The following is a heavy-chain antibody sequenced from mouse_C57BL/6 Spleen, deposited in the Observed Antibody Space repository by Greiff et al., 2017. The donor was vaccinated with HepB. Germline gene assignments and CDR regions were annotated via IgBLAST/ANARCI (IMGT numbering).Heavy chain of an antibody. J-gene: IGHJ2*01. D-gene: IGHD2-2*01. CDR2: IYYSGTI. CDR3: ARDRDYGYDGYFDY. CDR1: GISITTGNYR. V-gene: IGHV3-5*01. Sequence: EVKLMESGPGLVKPSQTVFLTCTVTGISITTGNYRWSWIRQFPGNKLEWIGYIYYSGTITYNPSLTSRTTITRDTPKNQFFLEMNSLTAEDTATYYCARDRDYGYDGYFDYWGQGTTLTVSS.